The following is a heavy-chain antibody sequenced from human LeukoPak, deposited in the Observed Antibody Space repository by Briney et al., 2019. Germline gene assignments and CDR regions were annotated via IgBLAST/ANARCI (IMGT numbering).Heavy chain of an antibody. D-gene: IGHD6-19*01. Sequence: GGSLRLSCAASGFTFSSYAMHWVRQAPGKGLEWVAVISYDGSNKYYADSVKGRFTISRDNSKNTLYLQMNSLRAEDTAVYYCARAHGWYVRWFDPWGQGTLVTVSS. CDR1: GFTFSSYA. CDR2: ISYDGSNK. V-gene: IGHV3-30-3*01. J-gene: IGHJ5*02. CDR3: ARAHGWYVRWFDP.